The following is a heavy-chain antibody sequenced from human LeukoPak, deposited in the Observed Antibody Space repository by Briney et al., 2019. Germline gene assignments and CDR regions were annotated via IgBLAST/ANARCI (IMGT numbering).Heavy chain of an antibody. CDR3: AKDNRRHYTSGPNPDSLH. V-gene: IGHV3-9*01. J-gene: IGHJ4*02. D-gene: IGHD6-19*01. Sequence: PGRSLRLSCAGSGFIFNNYAMHWVRQPPGKGLEWVSGISWNSGSIDYADSVKGRFTISRDNAKNSLYLQMHSLRVEDTAFYYCAKDNRRHYTSGPNPDSLHWGQGALVTVSS. CDR2: ISWNSGSI. CDR1: GFIFNNYA.